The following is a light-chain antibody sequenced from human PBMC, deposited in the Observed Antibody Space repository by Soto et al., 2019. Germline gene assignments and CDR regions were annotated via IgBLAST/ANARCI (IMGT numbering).Light chain of an antibody. V-gene: IGLV2-14*01. CDR3: SSYTSSSTVV. J-gene: IGLJ2*01. CDR2: EVS. Sequence: QSALTQPASVSGSPGQASTISCTGASSDVGRYHYVSWYQHYPGKAPKLRIYEVSDRPSGVSNRFSGSKSGNTASLTISGLQAEDEADYYCSSYTSSSTVVFGGGTKLTVL. CDR1: SSDVGRYHY.